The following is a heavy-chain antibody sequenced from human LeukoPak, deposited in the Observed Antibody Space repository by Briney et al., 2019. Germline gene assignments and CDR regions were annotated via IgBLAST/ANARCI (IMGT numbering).Heavy chain of an antibody. J-gene: IGHJ4*02. CDR3: ARSYNWNLGILAY. D-gene: IGHD1-20*01. V-gene: IGHV4-59*12. CDR2: IHYSGST. Sequence: PSETLSLTCAVYGGSFSGYYWSWIRQPPGKGLEWIAYIHYSGSTNYNPSLKSRVTISVDTSKNQFSLKLSSVTAADTAVYYCARSYNWNLGILAYWGQGTLVTVSS. CDR1: GGSFSGYY.